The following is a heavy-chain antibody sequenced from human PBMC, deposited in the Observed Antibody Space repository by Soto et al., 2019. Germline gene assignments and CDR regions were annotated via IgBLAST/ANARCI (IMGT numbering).Heavy chain of an antibody. CDR2: IIPIFGTA. D-gene: IGHD2-15*01. CDR1: GCTFSSYA. CDR3: ARLRQYYNWFDP. J-gene: IGHJ5*02. Sequence: SVKVSCKASGCTFSSYAISCVRQAPGQVLEWMGGIIPIFGTANYAQKFQGRVTITADESTSTAYMELSSLRSEDTAVYYCARLRQYYNWFDPWGQGTLVTVSS. V-gene: IGHV1-69*13.